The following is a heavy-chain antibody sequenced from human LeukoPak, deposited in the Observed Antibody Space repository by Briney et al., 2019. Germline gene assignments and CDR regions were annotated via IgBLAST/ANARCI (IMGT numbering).Heavy chain of an antibody. D-gene: IGHD3-10*01. V-gene: IGHV3-30*18. CDR3: AKDIYYFGSGTYCIDY. Sequence: GGSLRLSCAASGFTFSSYGMHWVRQAPGKGLEWVAVISHDGSNKYYADSVKGRFTISRDNSKNTLYLQMNSLRAEDTAMFYCAKDIYYFGSGTYCIDYWGQGTLVTVSS. CDR2: ISHDGSNK. J-gene: IGHJ4*02. CDR1: GFTFSSYG.